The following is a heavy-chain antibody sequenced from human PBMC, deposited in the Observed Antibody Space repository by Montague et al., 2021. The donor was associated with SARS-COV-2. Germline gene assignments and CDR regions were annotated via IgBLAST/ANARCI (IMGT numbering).Heavy chain of an antibody. CDR2: IYYSATT. D-gene: IGHD1-26*01. CDR3: ARLRRGTYYVSFDP. Sequence: SETLSLTCTVSGGSITNYYWTWIRQHPGRGLEWIGYIYYSATTNYNPSLKSRVTMSIDISKNQFSLSLSSVTAADSAVYYCARLRRGTYYVSFDPWGQGTLVSVSS. J-gene: IGHJ5*02. V-gene: IGHV4-59*12. CDR1: GGSITNYY.